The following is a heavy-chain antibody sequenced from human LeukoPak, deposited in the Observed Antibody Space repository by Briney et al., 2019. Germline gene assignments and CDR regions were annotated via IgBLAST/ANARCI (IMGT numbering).Heavy chain of an antibody. V-gene: IGHV3-23*01. CDR1: GFTFSSYV. CDR3: AKEVASGWYNWFDP. CDR2: ISGSGGST. J-gene: IGHJ5*02. D-gene: IGHD6-19*01. Sequence: GGSLRLSCAASGFTFSSYVMSWVRQAPGKGLEWVSAISGSGGSTYYADSVKGRFTISRDNSKNTLYLQMNSLRAEATAVYYCAKEVASGWYNWFDPWGQGTLVIVSS.